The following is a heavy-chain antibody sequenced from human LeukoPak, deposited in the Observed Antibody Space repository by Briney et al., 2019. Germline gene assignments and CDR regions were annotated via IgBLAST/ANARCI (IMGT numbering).Heavy chain of an antibody. CDR1: GFTFSSYG. CDR2: ISGSGGST. Sequence: PGGSLRLSCAASGFTFSSYGMSWVRQAPGKGLEWVSAISGSGGSTYYADSVKGRFTISRDNSKNTLYLQMNSLRAEDTAVYSCAKDLRRGYYYDSSGSPGGFDYWGQGTLVTVSS. J-gene: IGHJ4*02. D-gene: IGHD3-22*01. CDR3: AKDLRRGYYYDSSGSPGGFDY. V-gene: IGHV3-23*01.